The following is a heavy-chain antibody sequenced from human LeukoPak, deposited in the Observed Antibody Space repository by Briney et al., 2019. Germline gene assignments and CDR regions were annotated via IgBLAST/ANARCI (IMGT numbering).Heavy chain of an antibody. V-gene: IGHV3-11*04. CDR1: GFTFSDYY. D-gene: IGHD3-22*01. Sequence: GGSLRLSCAASGFTFSDYYMSWIRQAPGKGLEWVSYISSSGSTIYYADSVKGRFTISRDNAKNSLYLQMNSLRAEDTAVYYCAGCASSGQRDAFDIWGQGTMVTVSS. J-gene: IGHJ3*02. CDR3: AGCASSGQRDAFDI. CDR2: ISSSGSTI.